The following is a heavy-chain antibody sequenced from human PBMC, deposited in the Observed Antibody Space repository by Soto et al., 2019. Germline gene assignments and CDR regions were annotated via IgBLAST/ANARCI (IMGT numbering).Heavy chain of an antibody. J-gene: IGHJ4*02. CDR2: ISGSGGNT. D-gene: IGHD2-15*01. Sequence: EVQLLESGGGLVQPGGSLRLSCAASGFTFSRYAMTWVRQAPGKGLEWVSAISGSGGNTYYADFVKGRFTISRDNSKNTRNLQMNSLRAEDTAVYYCAKESVVVVVAATLEYWGQGTLVTVSS. CDR3: AKESVVVVVAATLEY. CDR1: GFTFSRYA. V-gene: IGHV3-23*01.